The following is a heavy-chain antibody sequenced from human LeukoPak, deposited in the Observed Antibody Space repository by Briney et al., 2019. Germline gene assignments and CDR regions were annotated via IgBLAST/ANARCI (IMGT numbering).Heavy chain of an antibody. J-gene: IGHJ4*02. V-gene: IGHV1-69*13. CDR1: GGTFSSYA. D-gene: IGHD2-2*01. Sequence: SVKVFCRASGGTFSSYAISWVRQAPGQGLEWMGGIIPIFGTANYAQKFQGRVTITADESTSTAYMELSSLRSEDTAVYYCARVLGIVVPAAPPDYYFDYWGQGTLVTVSS. CDR3: ARVLGIVVPAAPPDYYFDY. CDR2: IIPIFGTA.